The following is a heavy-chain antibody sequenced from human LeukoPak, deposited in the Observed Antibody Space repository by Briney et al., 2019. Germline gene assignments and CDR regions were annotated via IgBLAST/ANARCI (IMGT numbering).Heavy chain of an antibody. CDR3: ARDTDVPWDYFDY. Sequence: GGSLRLSCAASGFTFSSYSMNWVRQAPGKGLEWVSSISSSSSYIYYADSVKGRFTTSRDNAKNSLYLQMNSLRAEDTAVYYCARDTDVPWDYFDYWGQGTLVTVSS. CDR1: GFTFSSYS. D-gene: IGHD2-2*01. CDR2: ISSSSSYI. J-gene: IGHJ4*02. V-gene: IGHV3-21*01.